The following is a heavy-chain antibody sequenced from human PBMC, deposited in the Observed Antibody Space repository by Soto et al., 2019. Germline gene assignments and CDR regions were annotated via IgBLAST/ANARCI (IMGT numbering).Heavy chain of an antibody. D-gene: IGHD5-18*01. CDR1: GFTFSSYG. V-gene: IGHV1-18*01. J-gene: IGHJ6*02. Sequence: QVQLVQSGVEVKRPGASVKVSCKASGFTFSSYGFTWVRQAPGQGLEWMGWISAYNRIPNYAQRFQGRATMATDTSTSTAYMERRGLRSDGAAVNYCVRDQSRREGGRQTAMDYYSFGMDVWGQGTTVTVSS. CDR3: VRDQSRREGGRQTAMDYYSFGMDV. CDR2: ISAYNRIP.